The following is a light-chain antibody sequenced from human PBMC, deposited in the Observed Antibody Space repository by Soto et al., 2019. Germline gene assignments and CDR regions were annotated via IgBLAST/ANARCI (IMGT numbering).Light chain of an antibody. CDR2: LGS. Sequence: DIVMTQSPLSLPVSPGEPASISCTPSQSLLHSNGYKYLDWFLQKPGQSPQLLIYLGSNRASGVPDRCSGSGSVTNFTLKISRVEAEDVGVYFCRQSLQNSYTFGQGTKLEIK. V-gene: IGKV2-28*01. J-gene: IGKJ2*01. CDR1: QSLLHSNGYKY. CDR3: RQSLQNSYT.